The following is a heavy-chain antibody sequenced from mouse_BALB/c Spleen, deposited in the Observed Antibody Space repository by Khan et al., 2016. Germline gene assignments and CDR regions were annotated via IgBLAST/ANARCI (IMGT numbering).Heavy chain of an antibody. CDR3: ARVRYGDYYAMDY. CDR2: INSNGGYT. V-gene: IGHV5-6-3*01. J-gene: IGHJ4*01. CDR1: GFTFSNYG. Sequence: EVELVESGGGLVQPGGSLKLSCAASGFTFSNYGMSWVRQTPDKRLALVATINSNGGYTYYPDNVKGRFTISRDSAEHTLNLPMRSLKSGDTAMYYCARVRYGDYYAMDYWGQGTSVTVSS. D-gene: IGHD2-14*01.